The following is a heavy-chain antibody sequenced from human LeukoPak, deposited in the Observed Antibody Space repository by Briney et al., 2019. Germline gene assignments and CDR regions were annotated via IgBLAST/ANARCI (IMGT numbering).Heavy chain of an antibody. CDR2: ISGSGGRT. V-gene: IGHV3-23*01. D-gene: IGHD1-26*01. J-gene: IGHJ4*02. CDR1: GFTFSSYA. Sequence: GGSLRLSCAASGFTFSSYAMSWVRQAPGKGLEWVSGISGSGGRTYYADSVKGRFTISRDNSKNTLYLQMNSLKTEDTAVYYCTTELWELLPSDFDYWGQGTLVTVSS. CDR3: TTELWELLPSDFDY.